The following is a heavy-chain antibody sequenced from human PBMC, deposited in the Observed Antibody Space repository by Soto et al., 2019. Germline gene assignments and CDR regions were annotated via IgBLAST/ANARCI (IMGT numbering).Heavy chain of an antibody. V-gene: IGHV3-53*01. CDR2: IDSGGDT. Sequence: EVQVVESGGDLIQPGGSLRLSCAASGFAISNNYMTWVRQAPGKGLEWVSLIDSGGDTYYAASVKGRFTLSRDSSKNTLYLQMNSLRADDTAVYHCARGGSLFYYYGIDVWGQGTTVTVSS. J-gene: IGHJ6*02. CDR1: GFAISNNY. CDR3: ARGGSLFYYYGIDV. D-gene: IGHD3-16*01.